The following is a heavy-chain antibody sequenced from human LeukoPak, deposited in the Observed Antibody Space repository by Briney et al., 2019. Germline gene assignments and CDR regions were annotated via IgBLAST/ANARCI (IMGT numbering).Heavy chain of an antibody. CDR3: ARVRSSWYYFDY. V-gene: IGHV3-21*01. CDR2: ISSSSSYI. J-gene: IGHJ4*02. D-gene: IGHD6-13*01. Sequence: GGSLRLSCAASGFTFSSYSMNGVRQAPAKGLEWVSSISSSSSYIYYADSVKGRFTISRDNAKNSLYLQMNSLRAEDTAVYYCARVRSSWYYFDYWGQGTLVTVSS. CDR1: GFTFSSYS.